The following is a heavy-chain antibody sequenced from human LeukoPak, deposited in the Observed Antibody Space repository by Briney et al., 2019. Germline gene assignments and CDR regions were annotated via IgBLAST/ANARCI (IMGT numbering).Heavy chain of an antibody. CDR2: INHSGST. J-gene: IGHJ5*02. D-gene: IGHD3-9*01. V-gene: IGHV4-34*01. CDR1: GGSFSGYY. CDR3: ARGPRLRYSYWFPDQPRNWFDP. Sequence: PSETLSLTCAVYGGSFSGYYWSWLRQPPGKGLEWIGEINHSGSTNYNPSLKSRVTISVDTSKNQFSLKLSSVTAADTAVYYCARGPRLRYSYWFPDQPRNWFDPWGQGTLVTVSS.